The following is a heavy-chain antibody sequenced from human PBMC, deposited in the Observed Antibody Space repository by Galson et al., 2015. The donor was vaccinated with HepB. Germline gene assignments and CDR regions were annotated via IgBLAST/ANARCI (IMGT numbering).Heavy chain of an antibody. CDR3: ARGVLRFLEWSPLGFDY. D-gene: IGHD3-3*01. V-gene: IGHV4-39*01. Sequence: ATLSLTCTVSGGSISSSSYYWGWIRQPPGKGLEWIGSIYYSGSTYYNPSLKSQVTISVDTSKNQFSLKLSSVTAADTAVYYCARGVLRFLEWSPLGFDYWGQGTLVTVSS. CDR1: GGSISSSSYY. CDR2: IYYSGST. J-gene: IGHJ4*02.